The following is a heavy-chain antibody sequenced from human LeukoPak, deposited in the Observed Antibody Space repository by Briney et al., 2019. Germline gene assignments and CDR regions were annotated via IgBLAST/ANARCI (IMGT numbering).Heavy chain of an antibody. CDR3: ARGLAVVADYYYGMDV. Sequence: ASVKVSCKASESIFTNLLIHWVRQASGQGLEWMGWLVAKSGGTHYAQNFQGRATMTRDTSIRTAYMELSGLRSDDTAVYYCARGLAVVADYYYGMDVWGQGTTVTVSS. D-gene: IGHD2-15*01. CDR2: LVAKSGGT. CDR1: ESIFTNLL. J-gene: IGHJ6*02. V-gene: IGHV1-2*02.